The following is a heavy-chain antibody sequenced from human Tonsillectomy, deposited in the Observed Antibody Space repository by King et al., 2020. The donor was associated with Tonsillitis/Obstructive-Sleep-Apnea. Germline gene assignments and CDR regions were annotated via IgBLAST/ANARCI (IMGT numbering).Heavy chain of an antibody. Sequence: VQLQQWGAGLLKPSETLSLTCAVYGGSFSGYYWSWIRQPPGKGLEWIGEINHSGSTNYNPSLKSRVTISVDTSKNQFSLKLSSVTAADTAVYYCTRSHAIYDFLSCYYTYYYYMDVWGKGTTVTVSS. CDR2: INHSGST. J-gene: IGHJ6*03. D-gene: IGHD3-3*01. V-gene: IGHV4-34*01. CDR3: TRSHAIYDFLSCYYTYYYYMDV. CDR1: GGSFSGYY.